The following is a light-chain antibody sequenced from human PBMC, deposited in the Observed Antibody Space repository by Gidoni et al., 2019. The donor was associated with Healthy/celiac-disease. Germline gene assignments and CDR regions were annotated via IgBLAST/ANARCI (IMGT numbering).Light chain of an antibody. Sequence: DMETTQSPSSVSASVGDRVTITCRASQGISSWLAWYQQKPGKAPKVLIYAASSLQSGVPTKFSGSGSGTDFTLTISSLQPKDFATYYCQRTDGYPITFGQGTRLEIK. CDR2: AAS. V-gene: IGKV1D-12*01. CDR1: QGISSW. CDR3: QRTDGYPIT. J-gene: IGKJ5*01.